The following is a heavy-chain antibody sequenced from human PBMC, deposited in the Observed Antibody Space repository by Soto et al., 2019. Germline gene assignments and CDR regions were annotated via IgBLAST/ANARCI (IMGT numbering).Heavy chain of an antibody. D-gene: IGHD2-15*01. CDR2: INSDGSST. Sequence: EVQLVDSGGGLVQPGGSLRLSCAASGFTFSSYWMHWVRQAQGKGLLWVSRINSDGSSTSYADSVKGRFTISRDNAKNTLYLQMNSLRAEDTAVYYCVRTSLVVAAATREDYWGQGTLVTVSS. CDR3: VRTSLVVAAATREDY. J-gene: IGHJ4*02. V-gene: IGHV3-74*01. CDR1: GFTFSSYW.